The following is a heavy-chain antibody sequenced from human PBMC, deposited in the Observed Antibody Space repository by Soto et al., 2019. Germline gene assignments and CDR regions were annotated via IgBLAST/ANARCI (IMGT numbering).Heavy chain of an antibody. D-gene: IGHD1-1*01. CDR2: INNDGTGI. V-gene: IGHV3-74*01. CDR3: ATSPSVPGNE. CDR1: GFTFSNYW. J-gene: IGHJ4*02. Sequence: EVQLVESGGGLVQSGGSLRLSCAASGFTFSNYWMVWVRQAPGKGLVWVSRINNDGTGIRYADSVKGRFTISRDNGKNTLYLQMNSLRVEDTAVYYCATSPSVPGNEWGQGTLVTVSS.